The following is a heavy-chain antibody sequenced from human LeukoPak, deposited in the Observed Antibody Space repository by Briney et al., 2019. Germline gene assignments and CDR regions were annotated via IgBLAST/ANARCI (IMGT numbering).Heavy chain of an antibody. CDR2: INADGSTT. D-gene: IGHD1-14*01. V-gene: IGHV3-74*01. Sequence: PGGSLRLSCAASGFFFGNSWVHWVRQAPGKGLVWVSVINADGSTTTYADSVKGRFTISRDNARNTVSLQMNSLTIEDTAVYYCVVVVEPPDSDGFDVWGQGTMITVSS. J-gene: IGHJ3*01. CDR3: VVVVEPPDSDGFDV. CDR1: GFFFGNSW.